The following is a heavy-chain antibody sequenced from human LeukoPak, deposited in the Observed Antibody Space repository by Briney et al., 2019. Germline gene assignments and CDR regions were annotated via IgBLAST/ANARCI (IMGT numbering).Heavy chain of an antibody. CDR2: ISFDGNIK. V-gene: IGHV3-30*18. CDR1: GFTFSSYG. CDR3: AKGAARTIVVVPAAT. Sequence: GRSLRLSCAASGFTFSSYGMHWVRQAPGKGLDWVAVISFDGNIKYYADSVKGRFTISRDNSKNTLYLQMNSLRAEDTAVYYCAKGAARTIVVVPAATWGQGTLVTVSS. J-gene: IGHJ5*02. D-gene: IGHD2-2*01.